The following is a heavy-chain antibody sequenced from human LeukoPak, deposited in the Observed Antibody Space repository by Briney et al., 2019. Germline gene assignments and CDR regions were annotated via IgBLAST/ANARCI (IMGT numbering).Heavy chain of an antibody. CDR2: ISGSGGST. V-gene: IGHV3-23*01. J-gene: IGHJ4*02. CDR3: ARDFLYYDFWSGHGD. Sequence: GGSLRLSCAASGFTFSSYAMSWVRQAPGKGLEWVSAISGSGGSTYYADSVKGRFTISRDNSKNTLYLQMNSLRAEDTAVYYCARDFLYYDFWSGHGDWGQGTLVTVSS. CDR1: GFTFSSYA. D-gene: IGHD3-3*01.